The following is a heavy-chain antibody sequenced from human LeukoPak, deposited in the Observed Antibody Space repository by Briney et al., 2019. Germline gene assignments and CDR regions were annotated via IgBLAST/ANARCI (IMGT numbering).Heavy chain of an antibody. CDR1: GGPISSSSFY. CDR2: FYYSGST. Sequence: PSETLSLTCTVSGGPISSSSFYWGWIRQPPGKGLEWLGSFYYSGSTYSNPSLKSRVTISVDTSKNQFSLKLSSVTAADTAVYYCARHLYSSSRNPTFDYWGQGPLVTVSS. D-gene: IGHD6-13*01. V-gene: IGHV4-39*01. J-gene: IGHJ4*02. CDR3: ARHLYSSSRNPTFDY.